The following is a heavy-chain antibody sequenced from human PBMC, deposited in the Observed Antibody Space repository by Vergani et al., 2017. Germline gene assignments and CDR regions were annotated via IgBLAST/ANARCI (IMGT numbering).Heavy chain of an antibody. CDR3: ASGYEFWSGINWFDP. CDR2: IYYSGST. CDR1: GGSISSSSYY. D-gene: IGHD3-3*01. V-gene: IGHV4-39*07. Sequence: QVQLQESGPGLVKPSETLSLTCTVSGGSISSSSYYWGWIRQPPGKGLEWIGSIYYSGSTYYNPSLKSRVTISVDTSKNQFSLKLSSVTAADTAVYYCASGYEFWSGINWFDPWGQGTRVTVSS. J-gene: IGHJ5*02.